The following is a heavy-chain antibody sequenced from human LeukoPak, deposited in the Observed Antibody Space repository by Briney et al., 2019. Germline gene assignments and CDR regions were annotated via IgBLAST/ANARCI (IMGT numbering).Heavy chain of an antibody. D-gene: IGHD2-2*01. CDR3: ARPCSSTSCYDAFDI. V-gene: IGHV5-51*01. CDR1: GYSFTSYW. CDR2: IYPGDSDT. J-gene: IGHJ3*02. Sequence: GESLKISCKGSGYSFTSYWIGWVRQMPGQGLEWMGIIYPGDSDTRYSPSFQGQVTISADKPISTAYLQWSSLKASDTAMYYCARPCSSTSCYDAFDIWGQGTMVTVSS.